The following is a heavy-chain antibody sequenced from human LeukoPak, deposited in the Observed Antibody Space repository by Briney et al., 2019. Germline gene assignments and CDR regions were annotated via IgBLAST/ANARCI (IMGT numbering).Heavy chain of an antibody. V-gene: IGHV3-30*04. CDR3: ARDRVVVASYGMDV. CDR1: GFTFSSYA. Sequence: GGSLRLSCAAPGFTFSSYAMHWVRQAPGKGLEWVAVISYDGSNKYYADSVKGRFTISRDNSKNTLYLQMNSLRAEDTAVYYCARDRVVVASYGMDVWGQGTTVTVSS. D-gene: IGHD2-15*01. CDR2: ISYDGSNK. J-gene: IGHJ6*02.